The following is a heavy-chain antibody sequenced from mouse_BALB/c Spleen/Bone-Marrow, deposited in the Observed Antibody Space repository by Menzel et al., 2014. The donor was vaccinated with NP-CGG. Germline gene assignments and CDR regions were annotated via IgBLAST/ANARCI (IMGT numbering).Heavy chain of an antibody. Sequence: VHVKQSGAELVKPGAPVKLSCTASGFNIKDTYMHWVKQRPEQGLEWIGRIDPANGNTKYDPKFQGKATITADTSSNTAYLQLSSLTSEDTAVYYCASYYYGSSGFAYWGQGTLVTVSA. V-gene: IGHV14-3*02. CDR3: ASYYYGSSGFAY. D-gene: IGHD1-1*01. CDR1: GFNIKDTY. J-gene: IGHJ3*01. CDR2: IDPANGNT.